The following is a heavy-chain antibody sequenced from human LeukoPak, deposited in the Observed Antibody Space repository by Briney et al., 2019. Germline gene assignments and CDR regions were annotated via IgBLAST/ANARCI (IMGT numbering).Heavy chain of an antibody. Sequence: SETLSLTCAVYIGSFSGYHWSWIRQPPGRGLEWIGEIDHSGNTKYNPSLKSRVTISVDTSKNQFSLKLRALSGADTAVYFRARQGSISAFDFWGRGTLVTVSS. CDR2: IDHSGNT. CDR3: ARQGSISAFDF. CDR1: IGSFSGYH. V-gene: IGHV4-34*01. J-gene: IGHJ4*02. D-gene: IGHD2-21*01.